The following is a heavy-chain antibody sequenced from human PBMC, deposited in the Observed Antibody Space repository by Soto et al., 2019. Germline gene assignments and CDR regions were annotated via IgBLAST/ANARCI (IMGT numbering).Heavy chain of an antibody. J-gene: IGHJ5*02. D-gene: IGHD6-19*01. V-gene: IGHV1-18*01. CDR1: GYTFTSYG. Sequence: QVQLVQSGAEVKKPGASVKVSCKAPGYTFTSYGISWVRQAPGQGLEWMGWINSYNGNTNYAQKLQGRVTMTTDTSTRTADMELRSLRSDDTAVYYCAREPVAGIWFDPWGQGTLVTVSS. CDR2: INSYNGNT. CDR3: AREPVAGIWFDP.